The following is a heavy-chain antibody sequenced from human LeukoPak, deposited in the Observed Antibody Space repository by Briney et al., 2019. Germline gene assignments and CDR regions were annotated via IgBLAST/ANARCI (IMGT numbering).Heavy chain of an antibody. Sequence: GGSLRLSCAASGFTFSTYAMSWVRQAPGKGLDWVSGIGASGGSTYYADSVKGRFTISRDNSKNTLHLQMNSLRAEDTAVYYCAKDGFGVYYFDSWGQGTLVTVSS. D-gene: IGHD3-16*01. CDR1: GFTFSTYA. J-gene: IGHJ4*02. CDR2: IGASGGST. CDR3: AKDGFGVYYFDS. V-gene: IGHV3-23*01.